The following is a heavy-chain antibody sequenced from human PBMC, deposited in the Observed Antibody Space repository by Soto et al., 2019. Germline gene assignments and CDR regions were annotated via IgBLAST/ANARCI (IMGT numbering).Heavy chain of an antibody. V-gene: IGHV1-69*02. D-gene: IGHD1-26*01. CDR3: ARFPQTAIVGAAYFDY. CDR1: GGTFRSYI. Sequence: PVKGSCKASGGTFRSYIISWVGQAPGQGLEWMGRIIPILGIANYAQKFQGRVTITADKSTSTAYMELSSLRSEDTAVYYCARFPQTAIVGAAYFDYWGQGTLVTVSS. CDR2: IIPILGIA. J-gene: IGHJ4*02.